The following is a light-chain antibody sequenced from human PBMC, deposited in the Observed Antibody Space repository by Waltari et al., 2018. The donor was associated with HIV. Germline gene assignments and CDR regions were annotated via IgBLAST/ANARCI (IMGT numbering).Light chain of an antibody. CDR3: SSYTSSSTVV. V-gene: IGLV2-14*03. CDR2: DVS. CDR1: SSDVGGYKY. Sequence: QSALTQPASVSGSPGQSITISCTGTSSDVGGYKYYSWYQEHPGKAPKLIIYDVSNRPSGVSNRFSGSKSGNTASLTISGLQAEDEADYYCSSYTSSSTVVFGGGTRLTVL. J-gene: IGLJ2*01.